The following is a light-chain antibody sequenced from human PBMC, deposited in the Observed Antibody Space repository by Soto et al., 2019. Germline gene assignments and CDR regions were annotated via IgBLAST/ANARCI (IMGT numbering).Light chain of an antibody. CDR2: LGS. CDR3: MQTLQTPVT. J-gene: IGKJ4*01. Sequence: IVMTPSPLSLPVTRGEPASISCRSSQSLLHSNGYNYLDWYLQKPGQPPQLLISLGSNRASGVPDRFSGSGSGTDFTLKIITVEAEDVGVYYCMQTLQTPVTFGGGTKVDIK. V-gene: IGKV2-28*01. CDR1: QSLLHSNGYNY.